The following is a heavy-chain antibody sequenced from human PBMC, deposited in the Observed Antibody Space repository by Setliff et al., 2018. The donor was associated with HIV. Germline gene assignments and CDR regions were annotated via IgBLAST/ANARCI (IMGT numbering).Heavy chain of an antibody. CDR2: ISPYNGIT. J-gene: IGHJ3*02. CDR3: ARGRSSGWVDDAFDI. Sequence: ASVKVSCKASGYTFTSYYIAWVRQAPGQGLEWMGWISPYNGITDYAQKFQDRVTMTTDRYTTTVYMELRSLTSDDTAVYYCARGRSSGWVDDAFDIWGQGTMVTVSS. CDR1: GYTFTSYY. V-gene: IGHV1-18*04. D-gene: IGHD6-19*01.